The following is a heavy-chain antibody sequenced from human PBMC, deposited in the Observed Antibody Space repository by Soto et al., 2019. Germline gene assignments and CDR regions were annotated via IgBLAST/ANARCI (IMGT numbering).Heavy chain of an antibody. D-gene: IGHD5-12*01. V-gene: IGHV3-21*01. CDR2: ISSSSSYI. J-gene: IGHJ6*02. Sequence: GGSLRLSCAASGFTFSSYSMNWVRQAPGKGLEWVSSISSSSSYIYYADSVKGRFTISRDNAKNSLYLQMNSLRAEETAVYYCARDFPGYSGYDYESTGPYYYYYGMDVWGQGTTVTVSS. CDR3: ARDFPGYSGYDYESTGPYYYYYGMDV. CDR1: GFTFSSYS.